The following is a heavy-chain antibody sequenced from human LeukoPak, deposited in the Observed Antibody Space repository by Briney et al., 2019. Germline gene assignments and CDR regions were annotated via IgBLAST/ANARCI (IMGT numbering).Heavy chain of an antibody. D-gene: IGHD6-6*01. CDR3: ARGESIAARPLDY. V-gene: IGHV4-59*01. J-gene: IGHJ4*02. CDR1: GGSFSGYY. CDR2: IYYSGNT. Sequence: SETLPLTCAVYGGSFSGYYWSWIRQPPGKGLEWIGYIYYSGNTNYNPSLKSRVTISVDTSKNQFSLKLSSVTAADTAVYYCARGESIAARPLDYWGQGTLVTVSS.